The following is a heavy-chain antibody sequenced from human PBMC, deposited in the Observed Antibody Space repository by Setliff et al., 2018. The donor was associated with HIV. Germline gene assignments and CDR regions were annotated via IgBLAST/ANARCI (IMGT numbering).Heavy chain of an antibody. CDR1: GGTFSSYA. CDR3: ARGATYYYDSSGYYSLLADAFDI. D-gene: IGHD3-22*01. CDR2: IIPILGSA. J-gene: IGHJ3*02. Sequence: SVKVSCKSSGGTFSSYAISWVRQAPGQGLEWMGGIIPILGSANYAQKFQGRVTITADKSTSTAYMELSSLRSEDTAVYYCARGATYYYDSSGYYSLLADAFDIWGQGTMVTV. V-gene: IGHV1-69*10.